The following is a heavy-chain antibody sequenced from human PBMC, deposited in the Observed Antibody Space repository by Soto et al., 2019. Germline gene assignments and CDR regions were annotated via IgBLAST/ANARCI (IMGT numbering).Heavy chain of an antibody. CDR1: GFTVSSNY. D-gene: IGHD6-19*01. Sequence: HPGGSLRLSCAASGFTVSSNYMSWVRQAPGKGLEWVSVIYSGGSTYYADSVKGRFTISRHNSKNTLYLQMNSLRAEDTAVYYCASASIAVAGSAFDIWGQGTMVTVSS. V-gene: IGHV3-53*04. J-gene: IGHJ3*02. CDR3: ASASIAVAGSAFDI. CDR2: IYSGGST.